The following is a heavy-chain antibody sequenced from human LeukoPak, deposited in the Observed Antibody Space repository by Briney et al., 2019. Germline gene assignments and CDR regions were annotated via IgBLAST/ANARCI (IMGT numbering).Heavy chain of an antibody. J-gene: IGHJ4*02. CDR3: AAIGITPFDY. D-gene: IGHD3-10*01. CDR2: IYYSGSN. CDR1: GGSFSSSSYY. Sequence: PSETLSLTCTVSGGSFSSSSYYWGWLRQPPGRGREWIGSIYYSGSNYYKPSLKSRVTISVDTSKNQFSLKLSSVTAADTAVYYCAAIGITPFDYWGQGTLVTVSS. V-gene: IGHV4-39*01.